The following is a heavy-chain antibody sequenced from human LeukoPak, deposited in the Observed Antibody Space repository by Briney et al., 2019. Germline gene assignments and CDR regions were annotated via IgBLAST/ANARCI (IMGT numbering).Heavy chain of an antibody. V-gene: IGHV5-51*01. D-gene: IGHD2-2*01. J-gene: IGHJ6*02. CDR1: GYSFTSYW. CDR3: ARHEGPGAPVARYYYYGMDV. CDR2: IYPGDSDT. Sequence: GESLQISCQGSGYSFTSYWIGWVRQMPGKGLEWMGIIYPGDSDTRYSPSFQGQVTISADKSISTAYLQWSSLKASDTAIYYCARHEGPGAPVARYYYYGMDVWGQGTTVTVSS.